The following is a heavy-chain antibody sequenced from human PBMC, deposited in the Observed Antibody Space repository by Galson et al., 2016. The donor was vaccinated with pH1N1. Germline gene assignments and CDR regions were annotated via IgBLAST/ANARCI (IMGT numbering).Heavy chain of an antibody. CDR1: GYTFTSFY. V-gene: IGHV1-2*06. CDR3: AKASDLSAYDLDYFDY. Sequence: SVKVSCKASGYTFTSFYIHWVRQAPGQGLEWMGRINPNRGDSNFAQKFQGRVAMTSDTSISPAYMELSSLRADDTAFYYCAKASDLSAYDLDYFDYWGQGTLVTGSS. D-gene: IGHD5-12*01. CDR2: INPNRGDS. J-gene: IGHJ4*02.